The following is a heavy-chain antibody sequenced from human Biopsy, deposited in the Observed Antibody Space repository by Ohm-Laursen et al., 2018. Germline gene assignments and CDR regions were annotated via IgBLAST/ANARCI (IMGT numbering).Heavy chain of an antibody. CDR1: EGTFSNYG. CDR2: NIPILGTG. Sequence: SVKVSCKAPEGTFSNYGVNWVRQAPGQGLEWLGGNIPILGTGNYAHQFQDRVTVVADTSTSTATMELRGLRSDDTAVYYCATKLTGYFHHWGQGTLVTVSS. D-gene: IGHD3-9*01. CDR3: ATKLTGYFHH. V-gene: IGHV1-69*06. J-gene: IGHJ1*01.